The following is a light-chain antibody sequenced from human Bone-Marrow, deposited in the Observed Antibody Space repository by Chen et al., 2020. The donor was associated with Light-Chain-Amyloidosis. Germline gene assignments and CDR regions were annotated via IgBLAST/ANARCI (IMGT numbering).Light chain of an antibody. Sequence: SYVLTQPSSVSVAPGQTATLSCGGNNMGSTSVHWYQQTPGQAPLLGVYDDSDRPSGIPERLSGANSGNTATLTISRVEAGDEADYYCQVWDRSSDRPVFGGGTKLTVL. CDR2: DDS. CDR3: QVWDRSSDRPV. V-gene: IGLV3-21*02. CDR1: NMGSTS. J-gene: IGLJ3*02.